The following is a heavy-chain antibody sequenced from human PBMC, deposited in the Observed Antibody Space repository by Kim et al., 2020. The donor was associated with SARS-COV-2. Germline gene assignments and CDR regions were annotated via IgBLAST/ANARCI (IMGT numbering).Heavy chain of an antibody. CDR3: ARESNNRLYYDSSGYFEYFQH. CDR2: IIPIFGTA. Sequence: SVKVSCKASGGTFSSYAISWVRQAPGQGLEWMGRIIPIFGTANYAQKFQGRVTITADESTSTAYMELSSLRSEDTAVYYCARESNNRLYYDSSGYFEYFQHWGQGTLVTVSS. J-gene: IGHJ1*01. CDR1: GGTFSSYA. D-gene: IGHD3-22*01. V-gene: IGHV1-69*13.